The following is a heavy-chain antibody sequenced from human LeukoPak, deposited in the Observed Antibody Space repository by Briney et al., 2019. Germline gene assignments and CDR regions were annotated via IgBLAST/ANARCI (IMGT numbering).Heavy chain of an antibody. CDR3: ATTFLSTAMSNY. CDR2: ISYDGSNK. D-gene: IGHD5-18*01. Sequence: GGSLRLSCAASGFTFSSYAMHWVRQAPGKGLEWVAVISYDGSNKYYADSVKGRFTISRDDSKNTLYLQMNSLRAEDSAVYYCATTFLSTAMSNYWGQGTLVTISS. CDR1: GFTFSSYA. J-gene: IGHJ4*02. V-gene: IGHV3-30-3*01.